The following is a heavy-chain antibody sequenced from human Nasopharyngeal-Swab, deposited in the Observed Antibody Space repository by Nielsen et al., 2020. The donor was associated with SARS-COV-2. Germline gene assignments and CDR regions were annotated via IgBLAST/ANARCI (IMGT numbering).Heavy chain of an antibody. J-gene: IGHJ3*02. Sequence: GESLKISCAASGFTFSSYGMHWVRQAPGKGLEWVAVISYDGSNKYYADSVKGRFTISRDNSKNTLYLQMNSLRAEDTAVYYCAKVKGSGGFNAFDIWGQGTMVTVSS. CDR3: AKVKGSGGFNAFDI. V-gene: IGHV3-30*18. D-gene: IGHD6-19*01. CDR1: GFTFSSYG. CDR2: ISYDGSNK.